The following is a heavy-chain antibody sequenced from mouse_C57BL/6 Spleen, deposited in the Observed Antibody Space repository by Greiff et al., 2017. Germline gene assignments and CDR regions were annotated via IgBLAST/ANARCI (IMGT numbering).Heavy chain of an antibody. CDR3: ARNEDYSNPFDY. CDR2: INPGSGGT. D-gene: IGHD2-5*01. V-gene: IGHV1-54*01. CDR1: GYAFTNYL. Sequence: VKLLESGAELVRPGTSVKVSCKASGYAFTNYLIEWVKQRPGQGLEWIGVINPGSGGTNYNEKFKGKATLTADKSSSTAYMQLSSLTSEDSAVYFCARNEDYSNPFDYWGQGTTLTVSS. J-gene: IGHJ2*01.